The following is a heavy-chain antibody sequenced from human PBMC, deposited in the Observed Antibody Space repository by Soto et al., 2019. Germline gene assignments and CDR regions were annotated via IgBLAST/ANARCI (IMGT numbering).Heavy chain of an antibody. CDR3: AKDLGSLYYYGMDV. CDR1: GFTFDDYA. D-gene: IGHD6-13*01. V-gene: IGHV3-9*01. J-gene: IGHJ6*02. Sequence: GGSLRLSCAASGFTFDDYAMHWVRQAPGKGLEWVSGISWNSGSIGYADSVKGRFTISRDNAKNSLCLQMNSLRAEDTALYYCAKDLGSLYYYGMDVWGQGTTVTVSS. CDR2: ISWNSGSI.